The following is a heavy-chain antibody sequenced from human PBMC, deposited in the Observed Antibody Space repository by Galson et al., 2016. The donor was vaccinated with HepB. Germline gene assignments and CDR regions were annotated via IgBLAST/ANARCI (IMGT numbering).Heavy chain of an antibody. CDR2: IKQDGSNK. CDR3: AKERPYYYGMDV. V-gene: IGHV3-30*02. Sequence: SLRLSCAAAGFAFSRNWMSWVRQAPGKGLEWVACIKQDGSNKYYADSVKGRFTISRDNSKNTLYLQMNSLRAEDTAVYYCAKERPYYYGMDVWGQGTLVTVSS. J-gene: IGHJ6*02. CDR1: GFAFSRNW. D-gene: IGHD6-6*01.